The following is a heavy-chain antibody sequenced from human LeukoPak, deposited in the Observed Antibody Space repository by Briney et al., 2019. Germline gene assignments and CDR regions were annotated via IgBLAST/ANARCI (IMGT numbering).Heavy chain of an antibody. D-gene: IGHD3-10*01. CDR3: ARVAYYYGSGSYRGFDY. CDR2: INHSGST. CDR1: GGSFSGYY. J-gene: IGHJ4*02. Sequence: SETLSLTCAVYGGSFSGYYWSWIRQPPGKGLEWIGEINHSGSTNYNPSLKSRVTISVDTSKNQFSLKLSSVTAADTAVYYCARVAYYYGSGSYRGFDYWGQGTLVTVSS. V-gene: IGHV4-34*01.